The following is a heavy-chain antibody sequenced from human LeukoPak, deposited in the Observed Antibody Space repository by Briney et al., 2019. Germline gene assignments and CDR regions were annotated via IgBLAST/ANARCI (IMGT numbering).Heavy chain of an antibody. D-gene: IGHD3-3*01. J-gene: IGHJ4*02. Sequence: KPSETLSLTCAVYGGSFSGYYWSWIRQPPGKGLEWIGEINHSGSTNYNPSLKSRVTISVDTSKNQFSLKLSSVTAEDTAVYYCARVGGSGYPPEYYFDYWGQGTLVTVSS. CDR2: INHSGST. CDR1: GGSFSGYY. CDR3: ARVGGSGYPPEYYFDY. V-gene: IGHV4-34*01.